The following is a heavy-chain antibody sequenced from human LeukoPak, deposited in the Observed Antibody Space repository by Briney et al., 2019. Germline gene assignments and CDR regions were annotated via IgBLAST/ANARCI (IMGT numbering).Heavy chain of an antibody. CDR3: ARVRGIALPGDRYMDV. V-gene: IGHV4-39*02. CDR2: IYYTEST. CDR1: GGSISHSGYF. Sequence: SETLSLTCTVSGGSISHSGYFWAWIRQPPGKGLEWVGHIYYTESTHYSPSLKSRVTKSFDASRNQFSLNVSSVTAADTAAYYCARVRGIALPGDRYMDVWGKGTTVTVSS. J-gene: IGHJ6*03. D-gene: IGHD6-19*01.